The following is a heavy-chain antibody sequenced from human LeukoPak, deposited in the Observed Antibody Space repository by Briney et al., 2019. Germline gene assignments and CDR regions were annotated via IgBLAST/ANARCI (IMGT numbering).Heavy chain of an antibody. Sequence: ASVKVSCKASGYTFTNYYMNWVRQTPGQGLEWMGIINLNGGTTSYAQKFQGRVTMTRDMSTSTVYMELSSLRSEDTAVYYCARDLGRSAYDRGYFDYWGQGTLVTVSS. CDR3: ARDLGRSAYDRGYFDY. CDR2: INLNGGTT. J-gene: IGHJ4*02. D-gene: IGHD5-12*01. CDR1: GYTFTNYY. V-gene: IGHV1-46*01.